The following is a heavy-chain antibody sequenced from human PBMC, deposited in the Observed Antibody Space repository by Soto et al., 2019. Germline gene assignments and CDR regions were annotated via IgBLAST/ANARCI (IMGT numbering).Heavy chain of an antibody. CDR3: ARGDYGDYGHHFDY. CDR1: DGSISSYY. D-gene: IGHD4-17*01. CDR2: IYYSGST. Sequence: PSETLSLTGTISDGSISSYYWSWIRQPPGKGLEWIGYIYYSGSTNYNPSLKSRVTISVDTSKNQYSLKLSSVTAADTAVYYCARGDYGDYGHHFDYWGQGTLVTVSS. V-gene: IGHV4-59*08. J-gene: IGHJ4*02.